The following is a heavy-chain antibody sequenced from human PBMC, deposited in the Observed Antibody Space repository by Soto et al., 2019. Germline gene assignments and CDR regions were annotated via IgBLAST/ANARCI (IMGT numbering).Heavy chain of an antibody. CDR2: TYSSGST. CDR1: GGSISSSSYY. Sequence: QLQLQESGPGLVKPSETLSLTCTVSGGSISSSSYYWGWIRQPPGKGLEWIGSTYSSGSTYYNPSLKSRVTISVDTSKNQFSLKLSSVTAADTAVYYCAVYCSTTSCLRRAFDIWGQGTKATVSS. D-gene: IGHD2-2*01. J-gene: IGHJ3*02. V-gene: IGHV4-39*01. CDR3: AVYCSTTSCLRRAFDI.